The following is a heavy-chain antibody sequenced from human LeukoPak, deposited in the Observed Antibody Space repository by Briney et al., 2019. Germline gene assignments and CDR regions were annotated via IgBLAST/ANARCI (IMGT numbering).Heavy chain of an antibody. D-gene: IGHD3-9*01. J-gene: IGHJ4*02. V-gene: IGHV3-43*01. CDR1: GFNFEDYT. CDR2: INWDGGST. Sequence: GGSLRLSCAASGFNFEDYTMHWVRQTPGKGLEWVSLINWDGGSTYYADFVKGRFTISRDNSKNTLYLQMNSLRAEDTAVYYCARFRVLRYFERRDYFDYWGQGTLVTVSS. CDR3: ARFRVLRYFERRDYFDY.